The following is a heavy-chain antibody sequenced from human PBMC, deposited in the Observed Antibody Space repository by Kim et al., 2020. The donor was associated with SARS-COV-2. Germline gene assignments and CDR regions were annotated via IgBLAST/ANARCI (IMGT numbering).Heavy chain of an antibody. Sequence: GGSLRLSCAASGFTFSSYSMHWVRQAPGKGLEWVSSISSSNSYIYYADSVKGRFTISRDNAKNSLYLQMNSLRAEDTAVYYCARDYRGRDIVATCHPGDYWGQGTLVTVSS. CDR2: ISSSNSYI. D-gene: IGHD5-12*01. CDR3: ARDYRGRDIVATCHPGDY. J-gene: IGHJ4*02. V-gene: IGHV3-21*01. CDR1: GFTFSSYS.